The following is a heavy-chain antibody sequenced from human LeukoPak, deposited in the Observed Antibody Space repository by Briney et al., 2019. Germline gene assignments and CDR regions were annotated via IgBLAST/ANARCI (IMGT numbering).Heavy chain of an antibody. CDR1: GYTLTELS. J-gene: IGHJ4*02. CDR3: ATELRWKDH. CDR2: FDPEDGET. Sequence: GASVKVSCKVSGYTLTELSMYWGRQAPGKGLEWMGGFDPEDGETIYAQKFQGRVTMTRDTSISTAYMELSRLRSDDTAVYYCATELRWKDHWGQGTLVTASS. D-gene: IGHD4-23*01. V-gene: IGHV1-24*01.